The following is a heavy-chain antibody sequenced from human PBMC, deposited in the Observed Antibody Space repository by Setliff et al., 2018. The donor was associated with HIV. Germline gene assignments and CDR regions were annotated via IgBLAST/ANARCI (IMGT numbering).Heavy chain of an antibody. V-gene: IGHV1-18*04. CDR3: ARGGLGFLDWCLPDS. Sequence: GASVKVSCKASGYGFSSYSMMWVRQTPGQGLEWLGWISGLTGEVRLAEEFQGRVTLTTSAYTAYMELKSLRSEDRGVYYCARGGLGFLDWCLPDSWGQGTLVTVSS. J-gene: IGHJ4*02. CDR1: GYGFSSYS. CDR2: ISGLTGEV. D-gene: IGHD2-21*02.